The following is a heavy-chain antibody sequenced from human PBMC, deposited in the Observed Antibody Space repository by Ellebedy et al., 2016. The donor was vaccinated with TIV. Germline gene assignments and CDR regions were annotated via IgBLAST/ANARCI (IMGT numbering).Heavy chain of an antibody. CDR2: IYAGDSYT. J-gene: IGHJ4*02. Sequence: GESLKISCKSSGYSFTSYWIAWVRQMPGKGLEWMGIIYAGDSYTRYSPSFQGQVTISADKSNSTAYLQWSSLKASDTAMYYCARDNYYDSSGYYCLFDYWGQGTLVTVSS. V-gene: IGHV5-51*01. D-gene: IGHD3-22*01. CDR1: GYSFTSYW. CDR3: ARDNYYDSSGYYCLFDY.